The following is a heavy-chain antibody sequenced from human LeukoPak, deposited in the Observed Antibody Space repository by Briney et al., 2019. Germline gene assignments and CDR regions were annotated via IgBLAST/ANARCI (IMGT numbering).Heavy chain of an antibody. J-gene: IGHJ3*02. CDR2: IYYSGST. V-gene: IGHV4-30-4*08. CDR1: GGSISSGDYY. Sequence: QPSETLSLTCTVSGGSISSGDYYWSWIRQPPGKGLEWIGYIYYSGSTYYNPSLKSRVTISVDTSKNQFSLKLSSVTAADTAVYYCARDLPTTAFDIWGQGTMVTVSS. CDR3: ARDLPTTAFDI. D-gene: IGHD1-7*01.